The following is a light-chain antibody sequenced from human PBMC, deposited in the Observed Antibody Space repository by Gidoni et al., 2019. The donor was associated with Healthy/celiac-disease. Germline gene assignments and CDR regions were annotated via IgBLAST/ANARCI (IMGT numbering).Light chain of an antibody. CDR3: QQYGSSPPT. CDR1: QSVSSSY. Sequence: IPFTQSPGTLSLSPGERATLSCRASQSVSSSYLAWYQQKPGQAPRLLIYGASSRATGIPDRFSGSESGTDFTLTISRLEPEDFAVYYCQQYGSSPPTFGPGTKVDIK. V-gene: IGKV3-20*01. CDR2: GAS. J-gene: IGKJ3*01.